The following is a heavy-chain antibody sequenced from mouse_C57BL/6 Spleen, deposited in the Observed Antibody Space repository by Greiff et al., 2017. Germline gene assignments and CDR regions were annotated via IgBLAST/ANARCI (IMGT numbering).Heavy chain of an antibody. Sequence: QVQLQQPGAELVKPGASVKVSCKASGYTFTSYWMHWVKQRPGQGLAWIGRIPPSASDTNYNQKFKGKATLTVYKSSSTAYMQLSSLTYEDSAIYYCANGNYEWGDAMDYWGQGTSVTGSS. CDR2: IPPSASDT. V-gene: IGHV1-74*01. D-gene: IGHD2-1*01. J-gene: IGHJ4*01. CDR3: ANGNYEWGDAMDY. CDR1: GYTFTSYW.